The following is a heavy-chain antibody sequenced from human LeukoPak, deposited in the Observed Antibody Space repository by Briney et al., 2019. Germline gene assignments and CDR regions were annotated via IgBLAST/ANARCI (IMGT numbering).Heavy chain of an antibody. CDR3: ARDTYPRGIAAAGTDY. CDR1: GFTFSSYA. D-gene: IGHD6-13*01. CDR2: ISYDGSNK. V-gene: IGHV3-30-3*01. J-gene: IGHJ4*02. Sequence: GGSLRLSCAASGFTFSSYAMHWVRQAPGKGLEWVAVISYDGSNKYYADSVKGRFTIPRDNSKNTLYLQMNSLRAEDTAVYYCARDTYPRGIAAAGTDYWGQGTLVTVSS.